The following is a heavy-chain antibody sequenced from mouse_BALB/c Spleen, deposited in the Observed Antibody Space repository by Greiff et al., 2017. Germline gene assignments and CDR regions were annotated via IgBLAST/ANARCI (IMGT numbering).Heavy chain of an antibody. J-gene: IGHJ2*01. V-gene: IGHV2-9-2*01. D-gene: IGHD2-3*01. CDR2: IWTGGGT. Sequence: QVQLKESGPGLVAPSQSLSITCTVSGFSLTSYDISWIRQPPGKGLEWLGVIWTGGGTNYNSAFMSRLSISKDNSKSQVFLKMNSLQTDDTAIYYCVRDDGYGLFDYWGQGTTLTVSS. CDR3: VRDDGYGLFDY. CDR1: GFSLTSYD.